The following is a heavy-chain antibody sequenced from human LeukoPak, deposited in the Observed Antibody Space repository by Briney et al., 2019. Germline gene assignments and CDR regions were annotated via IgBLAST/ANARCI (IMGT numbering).Heavy chain of an antibody. Sequence: GESLKISCKGSGYSFTSYWIGWVRQMPGKGLEWMGIIYPGDSDTRYSPSLQGQVTISADKSISTASLQWSSLKASDTAMYYCARLSAVPRGEFDYWGQGTLVTVSS. J-gene: IGHJ4*02. D-gene: IGHD3-16*01. CDR1: GYSFTSYW. V-gene: IGHV5-51*01. CDR2: IYPGDSDT. CDR3: ARLSAVPRGEFDY.